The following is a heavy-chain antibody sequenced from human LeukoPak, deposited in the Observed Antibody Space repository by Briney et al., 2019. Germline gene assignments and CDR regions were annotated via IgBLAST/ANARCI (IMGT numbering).Heavy chain of an antibody. V-gene: IGHV3-23*01. Sequence: GGSLRLSCAASGFTFSSYAMSWVRQAPGKGLEWVSAISGSGGSTYYADSVKGRFTISRDNSKSTLYLQMNSLRAEDTAVYYCAKGKTFDILTGYHDYWGQGTLVTVSS. D-gene: IGHD3-9*01. J-gene: IGHJ4*02. CDR2: ISGSGGST. CDR3: AKGKTFDILTGYHDY. CDR1: GFTFSSYA.